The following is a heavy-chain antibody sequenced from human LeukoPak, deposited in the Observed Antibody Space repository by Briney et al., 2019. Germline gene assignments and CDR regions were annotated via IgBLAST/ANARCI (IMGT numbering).Heavy chain of an antibody. J-gene: IGHJ3*02. CDR1: GYTFSSHG. D-gene: IGHD2-21*02. CDR3: ARVRYGDYQDALDI. V-gene: IGHV1-18*01. CDR2: IRTHNGDT. Sequence: GASVKVSCKTSGYTFSSHGVTWVRQAPGQGLEWMGWIRTHNGDTDYAQNLQGRVTLTTDTSTNMVYMELRSLTSDDTAVYYCARVRYGDYQDALDIRGRGTMVIVS.